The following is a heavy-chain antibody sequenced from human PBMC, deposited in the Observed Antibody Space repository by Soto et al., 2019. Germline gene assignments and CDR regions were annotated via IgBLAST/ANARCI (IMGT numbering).Heavy chain of an antibody. V-gene: IGHV3-48*04. CDR3: AKDISDYGDYDGYFDY. CDR2: ISSSSSTI. CDR1: GFTFSSYR. D-gene: IGHD4-17*01. Sequence: GGSLRLSCAASGFTFSSYRMNWVRQAPGKGLEWVSYISSSSSTIYYADSVKGRFTISRDNAKNSLYLQMNSLRAEDTASYYCAKDISDYGDYDGYFDYWGQGTLVTVSS. J-gene: IGHJ4*02.